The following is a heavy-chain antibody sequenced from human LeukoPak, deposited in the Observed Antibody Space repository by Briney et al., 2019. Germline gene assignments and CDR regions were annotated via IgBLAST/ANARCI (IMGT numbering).Heavy chain of an antibody. Sequence: SETLSLTCTVSGGSISSSSYYWGWIRQPPGKGLEWIGSIYYSGSTYYNPSLKSRVTISVDTSKNQFSLKLSSVTAADTAVYYCARHDHPTSGYDFVYWGQGTLVTVSS. D-gene: IGHD5-12*01. V-gene: IGHV4-39*01. CDR2: IYYSGST. CDR3: ARHDHPTSGYDFVY. J-gene: IGHJ4*02. CDR1: GGSISSSSYY.